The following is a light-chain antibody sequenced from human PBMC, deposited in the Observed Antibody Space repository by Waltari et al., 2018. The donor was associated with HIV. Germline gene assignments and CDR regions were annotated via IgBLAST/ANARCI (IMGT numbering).Light chain of an antibody. CDR3: LQHDNFPQ. V-gene: IGKV5-2*01. CDR1: QDTDDE. J-gene: IGKJ2*01. CDR2: EAT. Sequence: ETTLTQSPAFMSATPGYKVHISCKASQDTDDEMDWYQHKPGEAAIFIIQEATTLVPGIPPRFRGSGYGTDFTLTIKNIVSDDAAQYFCLQHDNFPQVGQGTKLEIK.